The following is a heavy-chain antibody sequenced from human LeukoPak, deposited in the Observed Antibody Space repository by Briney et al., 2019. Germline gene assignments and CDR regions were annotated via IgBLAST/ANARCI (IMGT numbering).Heavy chain of an antibody. V-gene: IGHV4-61*02. CDR3: ARADFDWLTGSRRNWFDP. J-gene: IGHJ5*02. Sequence: SETLSLTCTVSGGSISSGSYYWSRIRQPAGKGLEWIGRIYTSGSTNYNPSLKSRVTISVDTSKNQFSLKLSSVTAADTAVYYCARADFDWLTGSRRNWFDPWGQGTLVTVSS. D-gene: IGHD3-9*01. CDR2: IYTSGST. CDR1: GGSISSGSYY.